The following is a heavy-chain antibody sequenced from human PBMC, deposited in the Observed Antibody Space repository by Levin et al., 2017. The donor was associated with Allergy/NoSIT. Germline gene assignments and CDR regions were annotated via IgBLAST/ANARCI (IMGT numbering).Heavy chain of an antibody. J-gene: IGHJ5*02. D-gene: IGHD3-9*01. CDR2: ISAYNGNT. Sequence: PGASVKVSCKASGYTFTSYGISWVRQAPGQGLEWMGWISAYNGNTNYAQKLQGRVTMTTDTSTSTAYMELRSLRSDDTAVYYCARGTYYDILTGPRAWFDPWGQGTLVTVSS. CDR1: GYTFTSYG. V-gene: IGHV1-18*01. CDR3: ARGTYYDILTGPRAWFDP.